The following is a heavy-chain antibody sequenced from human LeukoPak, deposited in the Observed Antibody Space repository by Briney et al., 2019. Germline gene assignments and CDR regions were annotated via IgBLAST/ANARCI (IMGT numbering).Heavy chain of an antibody. J-gene: IGHJ3*02. CDR2: ISYDGSNK. V-gene: IGHV3-30-3*01. CDR1: GFTFSRYA. D-gene: IGHD4-17*01. Sequence: PGGSLGLSCAASGFTFSRYALHWVRQAPGKGLQWMAVISYDGSNKYYADSVKGRFTISRDNSKNTLYLQMNSLRAEDTAVYYCTRDFADMTTVITSAFDIWGQGTMVTVSS. CDR3: TRDFADMTTVITSAFDI.